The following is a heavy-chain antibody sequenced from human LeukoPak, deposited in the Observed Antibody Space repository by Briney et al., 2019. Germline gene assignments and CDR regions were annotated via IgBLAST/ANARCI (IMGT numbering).Heavy chain of an antibody. D-gene: IGHD3-9*01. CDR1: GYSISSGYY. V-gene: IGHV4-38-2*01. CDR3: AREFLTGYKPRYFDY. Sequence: SETLSLNCGVSGYSISSGYYWGWIRRPPGKGGEGIGNVSHSGTTFYNPSLKRRVTISVDTSKNDFSLNLTSVTAADTAVYYCAREFLTGYKPRYFDYWRQGTLVTVSS. CDR2: VSHSGTT. J-gene: IGHJ4*02.